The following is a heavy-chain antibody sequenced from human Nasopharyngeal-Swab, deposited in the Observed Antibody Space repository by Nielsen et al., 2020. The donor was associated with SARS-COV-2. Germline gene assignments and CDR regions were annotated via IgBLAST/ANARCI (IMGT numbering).Heavy chain of an antibody. Sequence: GESLKISCSASGFTFSLYAMHWVRQAPGKGLEYVSTINDYEDRLYYADSVKGRFTISRDNAKNSLYLQMNSLRAEDTAVYYCARDFVAIAVAGTLSVDYWGQGTLVTVSS. CDR3: ARDFVAIAVAGTLSVDY. D-gene: IGHD6-19*01. CDR2: INDYEDRL. J-gene: IGHJ4*02. V-gene: IGHV3-64*04. CDR1: GFTFSLYA.